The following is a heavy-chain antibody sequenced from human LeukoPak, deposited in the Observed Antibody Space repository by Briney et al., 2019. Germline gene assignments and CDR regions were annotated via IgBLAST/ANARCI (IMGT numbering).Heavy chain of an antibody. CDR3: ARALDYGFYYYGMDV. CDR2: IWYDGSNK. V-gene: IGHV3-33*08. Sequence: GGSLRLSCAASGCTFSSYGMHWVRQAPGKGLEWVAVIWYDGSNKYYADSVKGRFTISRDNSKNTLYLQMNSLRAEDTAVYYCARALDYGFYYYGMDVWGQGTTVTVSS. D-gene: IGHD4-17*01. J-gene: IGHJ6*02. CDR1: GCTFSSYG.